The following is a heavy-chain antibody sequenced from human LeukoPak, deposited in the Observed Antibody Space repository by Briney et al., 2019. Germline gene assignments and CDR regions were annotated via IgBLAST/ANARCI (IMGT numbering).Heavy chain of an antibody. CDR2: IRYDGSNK. CDR1: GFTFSSYG. J-gene: IGHJ4*02. V-gene: IGHV3-30*02. Sequence: PGGSLRLSCAASGFTFSSYGMHWVRQAPGKGLEWVAFIRYDGSNKYYADSVKGRFTISRDNSKNTLYLQMNSLRAEDTAVYYCARDRAAAGDFDYWGQGTLVTVSS. D-gene: IGHD6-13*01. CDR3: ARDRAAAGDFDY.